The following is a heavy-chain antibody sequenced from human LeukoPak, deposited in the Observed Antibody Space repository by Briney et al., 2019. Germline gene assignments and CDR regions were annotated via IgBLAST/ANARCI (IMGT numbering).Heavy chain of an antibody. CDR3: AKGQELDDGVFDS. CDR2: IRSNGDTT. D-gene: IGHD1-1*01. CDR1: GFTFSSLA. J-gene: IGHJ4*02. V-gene: IGHV3-23*01. Sequence: PGGSLRLSCTASGFTFSSLAMTWVRQAPGKGLEWVSTIRSNGDTTYSADSVKGRFTISRDNSKNTLYLELNSLRVEDTATFYCAKGQELDDGVFDSWGQGTMVTVSS.